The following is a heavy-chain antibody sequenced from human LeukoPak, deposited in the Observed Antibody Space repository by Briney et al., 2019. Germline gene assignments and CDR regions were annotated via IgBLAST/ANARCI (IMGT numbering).Heavy chain of an antibody. J-gene: IGHJ4*01. CDR3: ARVTTVTTSFHFDY. Sequence: PSQTLSLTCTVSGCSISSCGFYWSWLRQPPGEGREWSGYIYYSGSTYYRPSLKSRVTISLDTYKTQFSLKLSSVTAADAAFYYCARVTTVTTSFHFDYWGQGTLVTVSS. V-gene: IGHV4-30-4*01. CDR2: IYYSGST. CDR1: GCSISSCGFY. D-gene: IGHD4-17*01.